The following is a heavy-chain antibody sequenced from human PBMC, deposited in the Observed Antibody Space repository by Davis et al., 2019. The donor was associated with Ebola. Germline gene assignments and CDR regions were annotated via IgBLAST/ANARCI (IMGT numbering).Heavy chain of an antibody. CDR1: GGSISSSSYY. J-gene: IGHJ6*02. CDR3: ARQYYYYGMDV. V-gene: IGHV4-39*01. CDR2: IYYSGST. Sequence: SETLSLTCTVSGGSISSSSYYWGWIRQPPGKGLEWIGSIYYSGSTYYNPSLKSRVTISVDTSKNQFSLKLSSVTAADTAVYYCARQYYYYGMDVWGQGTTVTVSS.